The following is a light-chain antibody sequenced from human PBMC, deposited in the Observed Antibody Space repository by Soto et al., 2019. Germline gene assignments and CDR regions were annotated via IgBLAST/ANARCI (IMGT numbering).Light chain of an antibody. J-gene: IGKJ1*01. Sequence: IVLTQSPGTLSLSPGERATLSCRASQSVRNYLAWYQQKPGQTPRLLISGASGRAAGIPDKFSGSGSGTDFTLTISRLEPEDFAVYYCQQYGGSPWTFGQGTKVDIK. V-gene: IGKV3-20*01. CDR3: QQYGGSPWT. CDR2: GAS. CDR1: QSVRNY.